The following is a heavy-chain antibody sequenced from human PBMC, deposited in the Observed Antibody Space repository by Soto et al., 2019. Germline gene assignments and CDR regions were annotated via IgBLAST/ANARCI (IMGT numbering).Heavy chain of an antibody. CDR2: IGGSGTSI. J-gene: IGHJ4*02. Sequence: GGSLRLSCAASGFTFSSYSMNWVRHATGKGLERDSGIGGSGTSIYYADSVKGRFTISRDNSKNTVYLQMNSLRAEDTAFYYYARSVRLLSCCGRWGQGTMVTVSS. CDR1: GFTFSSYS. D-gene: IGHD3-10*01. CDR3: ARSVRLLSCCGR. V-gene: IGHV3-23*01.